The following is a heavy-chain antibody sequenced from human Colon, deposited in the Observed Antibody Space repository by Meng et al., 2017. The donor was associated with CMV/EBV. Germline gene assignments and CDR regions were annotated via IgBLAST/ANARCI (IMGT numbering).Heavy chain of an antibody. CDR1: GFTVSSVY. J-gene: IGHJ3*02. V-gene: IGHV3-7*01. CDR3: ARDPYIKAFDI. D-gene: IGHD4-11*01. CDR2: IKEDGSQK. Sequence: GESLKISCAASGFTVSSVYMTWVRQAPGRGLELVAHIKEDGSQKDFLDSVKGRFTISRDNAKNSLYLQMNSLRAEDTAVYYCARDPYIKAFDIWGQGTVVTVSS.